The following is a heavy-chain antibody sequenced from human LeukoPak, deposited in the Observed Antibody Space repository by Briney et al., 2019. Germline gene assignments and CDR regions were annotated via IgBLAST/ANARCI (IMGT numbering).Heavy chain of an antibody. Sequence: GGSLRLSCAASGFTFSSYSMNWVRQAPGKGLEWVSYISSSSTIYYADSVKGRFTSSRDNAKNSLYLQMNSLRAEDTAVYYCARVSVASSIAAPPWGQGTLVTVSS. D-gene: IGHD6-6*01. CDR3: ARVSVASSIAAPP. J-gene: IGHJ5*02. V-gene: IGHV3-48*04. CDR2: ISSSSTI. CDR1: GFTFSSYS.